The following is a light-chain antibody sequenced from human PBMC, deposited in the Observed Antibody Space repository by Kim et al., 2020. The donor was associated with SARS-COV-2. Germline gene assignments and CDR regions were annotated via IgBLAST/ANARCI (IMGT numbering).Light chain of an antibody. J-gene: IGLJ3*02. CDR1: HIGSEH. CDR2: YDS. V-gene: IGLV3-21*04. Sequence: APGSTATIPGEGSHIGSEHVYWYRQIAGQATFLVMRYDSDRPSGIPDRFSGSNSGNTATLTITRVEAGDEADYYCHVWDRNNDIVFGGGTQLTVL. CDR3: HVWDRNNDIV.